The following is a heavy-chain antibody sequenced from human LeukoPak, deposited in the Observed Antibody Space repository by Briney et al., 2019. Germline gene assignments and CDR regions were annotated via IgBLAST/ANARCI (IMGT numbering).Heavy chain of an antibody. CDR1: GCTFDKYA. D-gene: IGHD2-15*01. V-gene: IGHV3-43*02. CDR2: ISGDGGSA. CDR3: ANDSSTQYIADEPPRY. Sequence: GGALSLSCAGCGCTFDKYAMHWVGQARGKGVEWVCLISGDGGSAYYADSVKGRFTISRDNSKNSLYLQMNSLRTDDTDLYYCANDSSTQYIADEPPRYWCQGTLATVTS. J-gene: IGHJ4*02.